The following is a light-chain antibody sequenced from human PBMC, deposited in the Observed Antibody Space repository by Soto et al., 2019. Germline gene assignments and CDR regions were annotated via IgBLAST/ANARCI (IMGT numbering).Light chain of an antibody. CDR2: TAS. V-gene: IGKV1-39*01. Sequence: DIPMTQSPSSLSASVGDRVTITCRASQSIMNNLNWYQHKSGKAPRLLIYTASRLHSGVPPRFSGSGSGTDFNITINSLQAEDFATYYCQQTDRTPRSFGRGTQVDFK. CDR3: QQTDRTPRS. CDR1: QSIMNN. J-gene: IGKJ1*01.